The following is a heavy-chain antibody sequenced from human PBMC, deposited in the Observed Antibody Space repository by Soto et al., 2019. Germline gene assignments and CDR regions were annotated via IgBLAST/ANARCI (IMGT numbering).Heavy chain of an antibody. CDR2: ISAYNGNT. D-gene: IGHD3-3*01. J-gene: IGHJ4*02. V-gene: IGHV1-18*01. Sequence: ASVKVSCKASGYTFTSYGISWVRQAPGQGLEWMGWISAYNGNTNYARKLQGRVTMTTDTSTSTAYMELRSLRSDDTAVYYCARGEFFDFWSGSQDYWGQGTLVTVSS. CDR3: ARGEFFDFWSGSQDY. CDR1: GYTFTSYG.